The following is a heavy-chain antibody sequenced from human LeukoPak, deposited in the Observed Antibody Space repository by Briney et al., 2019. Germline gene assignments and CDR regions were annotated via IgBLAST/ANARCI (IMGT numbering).Heavy chain of an antibody. CDR3: ARAGYDILTGYCGAFDI. V-gene: IGHV4-34*01. J-gene: IGHJ3*02. CDR1: GESFSGYY. Sequence: SETLSLTCRVDGESFSGYYWIWIRQPPGKGLEWIGEINHSGSTNYNPSLKSRVSLSVDTSKNQFSLKLSSVTAADTAVYYCARAGYDILTGYCGAFDIWGQGTMVTVSS. CDR2: INHSGST. D-gene: IGHD3-9*01.